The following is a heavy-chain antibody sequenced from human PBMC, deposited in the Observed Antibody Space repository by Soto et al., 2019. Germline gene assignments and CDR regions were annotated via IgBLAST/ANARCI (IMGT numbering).Heavy chain of an antibody. CDR2: IYYSGST. D-gene: IGHD3-22*01. Sequence: SETLSLTCTVSGGSISSGDYYWSWIRQPPGKGLEWIGYIYYSGSTYYNPSLKSRVTISVDTSKNQFSLKLSSVTAADTAVYYCAREKPYYYDSSGGYWFDPWGQGTLVT. CDR1: GGSISSGDYY. J-gene: IGHJ5*02. V-gene: IGHV4-30-4*01. CDR3: AREKPYYYDSSGGYWFDP.